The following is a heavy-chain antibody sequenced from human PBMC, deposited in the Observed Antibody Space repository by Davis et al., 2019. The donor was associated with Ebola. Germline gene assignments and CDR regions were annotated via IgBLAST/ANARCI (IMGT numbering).Heavy chain of an antibody. Sequence: PSETLSLTCTVSGGSISSHYWSWIRQPPGKGLEWIGYIYYSGSTNYNPSLKSRVTISVDTSKNQFSLKLSSVTAADTAVYYCARGSLATYYYYMDVWGKGTTVTVSS. CDR1: GGSISSHY. CDR2: IYYSGST. V-gene: IGHV4-59*11. CDR3: ARGSLATYYYYMDV. J-gene: IGHJ6*03. D-gene: IGHD1-1*01.